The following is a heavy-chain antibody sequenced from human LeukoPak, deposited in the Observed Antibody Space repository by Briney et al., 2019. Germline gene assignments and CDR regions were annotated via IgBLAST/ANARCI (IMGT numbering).Heavy chain of an antibody. D-gene: IGHD6-19*01. CDR3: ARSSLAVYFDY. V-gene: IGHV4-4*07. J-gene: IGHJ4*02. CDR1: GGSISSYY. CDR2: VFTRGTT. Sequence: SETLSLTCTVSGGSISSYYWNWIRQPAGKRLEWLGHVFTRGTTNYNASLEGRLTISLDTARNQFSLYLSSVTAADTAMYFCARSSLAVYFDYWGQGTLVTASS.